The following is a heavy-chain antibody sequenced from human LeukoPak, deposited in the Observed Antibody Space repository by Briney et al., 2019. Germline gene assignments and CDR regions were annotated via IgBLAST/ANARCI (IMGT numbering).Heavy chain of an antibody. Sequence: PGGSLKLSCAASGFTFSGSAMHWVRQASGKGLEWVGRIRSKANSYATAYAASVKGRFTISRDDSKNTAYLQMNSLKTEDTAVYYCTRYCSSTSCYIPYYVDVWGKGTTVTVSS. CDR1: GFTFSGSA. J-gene: IGHJ6*03. V-gene: IGHV3-73*01. D-gene: IGHD2-2*02. CDR3: TRYCSSTSCYIPYYVDV. CDR2: IRSKANSYAT.